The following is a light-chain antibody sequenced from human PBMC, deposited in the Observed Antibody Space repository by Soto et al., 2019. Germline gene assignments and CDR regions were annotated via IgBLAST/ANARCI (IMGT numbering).Light chain of an antibody. CDR2: DNN. V-gene: IGLV1-51*01. J-gene: IGLJ2*01. Sequence: QSVLTQPPSVSAAPGQKVTISCSGSSSHVGNNYVSWYQQLPGTAPKLLIYDNNKRPSGIPDRFSGSKSATSATLDITALQTGDEADYYCGAWDSSLMGVVFGGGTKLTVL. CDR3: GAWDSSLMGVV. CDR1: SSHVGNNY.